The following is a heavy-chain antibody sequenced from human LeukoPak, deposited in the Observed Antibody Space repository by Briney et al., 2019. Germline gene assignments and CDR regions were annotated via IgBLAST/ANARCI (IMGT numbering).Heavy chain of an antibody. J-gene: IGHJ4*02. D-gene: IGHD5-12*01. V-gene: IGHV3-23*01. CDR3: TKRKVKESGFSGSFDY. CDR1: GFTFSTYA. Sequence: PGGSLRLSCAASGFTFSTYAMTWVRQAPGKGLEWVSAISASGRSTFYADSVKGRFTISRDNSKNTLYLQMNSLRVEDTAVFYCTKRKVKESGFSGSFDYWGPGILVTVSS. CDR2: ISASGRST.